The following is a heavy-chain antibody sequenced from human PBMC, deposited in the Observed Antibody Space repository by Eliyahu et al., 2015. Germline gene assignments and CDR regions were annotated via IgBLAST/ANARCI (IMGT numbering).Heavy chain of an antibody. D-gene: IGHD3-3*01. CDR2: INPNSGDT. Sequence: QVQLVQSGAEAKMTGASVKVXCKASGXTFTDHYVHGXRQAPGQGLEWMGWINPNSGDTKSAQRFQGRVTMTRDTSISTVYLEVNRLRIDDTAVYFCARDGLWSNNWFDRWGQGTLVTVSS. J-gene: IGHJ5*02. V-gene: IGHV1-2*02. CDR3: ARDGLWSNNWFDR. CDR1: GXTFTDHY.